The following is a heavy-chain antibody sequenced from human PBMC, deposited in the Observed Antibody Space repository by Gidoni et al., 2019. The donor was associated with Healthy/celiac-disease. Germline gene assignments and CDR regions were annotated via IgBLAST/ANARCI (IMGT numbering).Heavy chain of an antibody. CDR1: GFTFSSYG. CDR3: ARDGATSCDY. J-gene: IGHJ4*02. D-gene: IGHD3-16*01. Sequence: QVQLVESGGGVVQPGRSLRLSCAASGFTFSSYGMHWVRQAPGKGLGWVAVIWYDGSNKYYADSVKGRFTISRDNSKNTLYLQMNSLRAEDTAVYYCARDGATSCDYWGQGTLVTVSS. CDR2: IWYDGSNK. V-gene: IGHV3-33*01.